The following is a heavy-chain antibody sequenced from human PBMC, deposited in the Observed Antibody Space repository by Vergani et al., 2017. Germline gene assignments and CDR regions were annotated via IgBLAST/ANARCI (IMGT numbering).Heavy chain of an antibody. CDR2: ISSSGSTI. CDR1: GFTFSSYE. V-gene: IGHV3-48*03. J-gene: IGHJ5*02. CDR3: ARDGTYSSSWYFVARPNWFDP. D-gene: IGHD6-13*01. Sequence: EVQLVESGGGLVQPGGSLRLSCAASGFTFSSYEMNWVRQAPGKGLEWVSYISSSGSTIYYADSVKGRFTISRDNAKNSLYLQMNSLRAEDTAVYYCARDGTYSSSWYFVARPNWFDPWGQGTLVTVSS.